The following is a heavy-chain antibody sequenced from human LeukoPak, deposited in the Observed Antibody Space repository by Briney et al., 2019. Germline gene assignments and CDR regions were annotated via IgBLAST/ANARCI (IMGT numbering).Heavy chain of an antibody. CDR3: AKPVDTAGD. J-gene: IGHJ4*02. Sequence: GGSLRLSCAASGFTFSSYGMHWVRQAPGKGLEWVAIIWYDGSNKYYADSVKGRFTISRDNSKNTLYLQMNSLRAEDTAVYYCAKPVDTAGDWGQGTLVTVSS. CDR2: IWYDGSNK. V-gene: IGHV3-33*06. D-gene: IGHD5-18*01. CDR1: GFTFSSYG.